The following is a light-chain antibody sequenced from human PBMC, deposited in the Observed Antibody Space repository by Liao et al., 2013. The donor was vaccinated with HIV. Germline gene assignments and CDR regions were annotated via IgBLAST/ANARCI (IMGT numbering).Light chain of an antibody. CDR1: ALPKLY. Sequence: SYELTQPPSVSVSPGQTARITCSGDALPKLYAYWYQQKPGQAPVLVIYKDSERPSGIPERFSGSNSGNTATLTISGTQAMDEADYYCQAWDSSRVFGGGTKLTVL. CDR2: KDS. J-gene: IGLJ3*02. CDR3: QAWDSSRV. V-gene: IGLV3-25*02.